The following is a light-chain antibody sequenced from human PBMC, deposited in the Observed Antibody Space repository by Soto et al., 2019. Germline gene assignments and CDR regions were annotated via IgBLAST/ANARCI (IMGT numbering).Light chain of an antibody. CDR2: EVS. CDR1: SSDVGGYNY. V-gene: IGLV2-14*01. J-gene: IGLJ2*01. CDR3: SSYTSSSTLRV. Sequence: QSALTQPASVSGSRGQSITISCTGTSSDVGGYNYVSWYQQHPGKAPKLMIYEVSNRPSGVSNRFSGSKSGNTASLTISGLQAEDEADYYCSSYTSSSTLRVFGGGTKVTVL.